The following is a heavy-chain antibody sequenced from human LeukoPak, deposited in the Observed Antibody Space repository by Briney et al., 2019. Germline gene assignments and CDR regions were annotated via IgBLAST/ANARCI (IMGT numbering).Heavy chain of an antibody. V-gene: IGHV3-66*01. D-gene: IGHD2-21*01. Sequence: GGSLRLSCAASGFTVSSNYMSWVRQAPGKGLEWVSVIYSGGNTYYADSVKGRFTISRDNSKNTLYLQMNSLRAEDTAVYYCVREGYFVFDFWGQGALVTVSS. J-gene: IGHJ4*02. CDR3: VREGYFVFDF. CDR1: GFTVSSNY. CDR2: IYSGGNT.